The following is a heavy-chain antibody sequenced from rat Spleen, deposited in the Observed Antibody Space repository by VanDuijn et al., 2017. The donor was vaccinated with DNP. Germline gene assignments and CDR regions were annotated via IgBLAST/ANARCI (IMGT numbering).Heavy chain of an antibody. CDR3: ARWSRYFDY. J-gene: IGHJ2*01. CDR1: GYSITSNY. CDR2: ISYSGST. V-gene: IGHV3-1*01. Sequence: EVQLQASGPGLVMPSQSLSLTCSVTGYSITSNYWGWIRKFPGNKMEYIGHISYSGSTNYNPSLKSRFSITRDTSKNQFFLQLNSVTTEDTATYYCARWSRYFDYWGQGVMVTVSS.